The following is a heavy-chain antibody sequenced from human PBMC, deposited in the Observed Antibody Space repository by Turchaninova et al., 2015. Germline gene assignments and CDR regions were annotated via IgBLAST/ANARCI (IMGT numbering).Heavy chain of an antibody. CDR1: GFTFKRNC. J-gene: IGHJ5*01. CDR2: ISGNGFTT. Sequence: VQLVGSGGDSVEPGGSGKLSCSASGFTFKRNCMHWVRQAPGKGLEFLSGISGNGFTTDYADSVKGRFTISRDNSKNTLYLQMSSLRDEDTAIYYCVTGAAYYYDSWGQGTLVTVSS. D-gene: IGHD3-10*01. V-gene: IGHV3-64D*06. CDR3: VTGAAYYYDS.